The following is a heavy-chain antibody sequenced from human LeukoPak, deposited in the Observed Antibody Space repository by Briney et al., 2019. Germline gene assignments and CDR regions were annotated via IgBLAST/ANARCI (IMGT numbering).Heavy chain of an antibody. CDR1: GGSISSYY. V-gene: IGHV4-59*12. J-gene: IGHJ6*03. CDR3: AREKWFGEHYMDV. CDR2: IYYSGST. Sequence: SETLSLTCTVSGGSISSYYWSWIRQPPGKGLEWIGYIYYSGSTNYNPSLKSRVTMSVDTSKNQFSLKLSSVTAADTAVYYCAREKWFGEHYMDVWGKGTTVTISS. D-gene: IGHD3-10*01.